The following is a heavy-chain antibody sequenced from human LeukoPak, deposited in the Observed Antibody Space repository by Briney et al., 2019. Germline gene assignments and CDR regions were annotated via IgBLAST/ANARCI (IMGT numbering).Heavy chain of an antibody. J-gene: IGHJ3*02. D-gene: IGHD5-12*01. CDR1: GFSVFSNY. Sequence: PGGSLRLSCAPSGFSVFSNYMTWVRQAPGKGLEWVAVSYRRDTTFYADAVKGRFIISTDSSRKTVYLQMNSLRVDDTAMYYCARIYGNSTITDAFDIWGQGTMVTVSS. CDR3: ARIYGNSTITDAFDI. CDR2: SYRRDTT. V-gene: IGHV3-53*01.